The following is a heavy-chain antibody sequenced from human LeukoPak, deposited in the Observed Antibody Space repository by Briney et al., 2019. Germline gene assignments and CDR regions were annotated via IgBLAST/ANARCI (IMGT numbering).Heavy chain of an antibody. V-gene: IGHV1-69*13. J-gene: IGHJ4*02. CDR2: IIPIFGTA. D-gene: IGHD5-18*01. CDR3: ARDDSKDY. CDR1: GYTFTTYY. Sequence: GASVKVSCKASGYTFTTYYMHWVRQAPGQGLEWMGGIIPIFGTANYAQKFQGRVTITADESTSTAYMELSSLRSEDTAVYYCARDDSKDYWGQGTLVTVSS.